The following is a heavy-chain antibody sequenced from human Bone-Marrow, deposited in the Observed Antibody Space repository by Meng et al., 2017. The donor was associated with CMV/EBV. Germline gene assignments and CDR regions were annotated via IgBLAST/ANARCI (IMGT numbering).Heavy chain of an antibody. J-gene: IGHJ4*02. CDR2: ISSSSSYI. CDR3: ARGEGIAAAGTRDFDY. V-gene: IGHV3-21*01. Sequence: GGSLRLSCAASGFTFSSYSMNWVRQAPGKGLEWVSSISSSSSYIYYADSVKGRFTISRDNAKNSLYLQMNSLRAEDTAVYYCARGEGIAAAGTRDFDYWGQGTLVTVSS. D-gene: IGHD6-13*01. CDR1: GFTFSSYS.